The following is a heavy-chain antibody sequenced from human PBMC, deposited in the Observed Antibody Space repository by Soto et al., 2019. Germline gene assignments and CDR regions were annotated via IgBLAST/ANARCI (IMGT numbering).Heavy chain of an antibody. V-gene: IGHV3-33*01. CDR2: IWYDGSNK. J-gene: IGHJ4*02. CDR1: GFTFSSYG. D-gene: IGHD6-13*01. CDR3: ARDRGTFSSSWTFDY. Sequence: PGGSLRLSCAASGFTFSSYGMHWVRQAPGKGLEWVAVIWYDGSNKYYADSVKGRFTISRDNSKNTLYLQMNSLRAEDTAVYYCARDRGTFSSSWTFDYWGQGTLVTVSS.